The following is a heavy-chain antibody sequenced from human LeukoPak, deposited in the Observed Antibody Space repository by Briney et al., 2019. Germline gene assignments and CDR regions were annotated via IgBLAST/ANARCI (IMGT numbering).Heavy chain of an antibody. CDR2: IKQDGSEK. V-gene: IGHV3-7*04. CDR1: GFTFSNYW. CDR3: ARDNRDVTDAFDI. D-gene: IGHD3-10*01. J-gene: IGHJ3*02. Sequence: SGGSLRLSCAASGFTFSNYWMNWVRQAPGKGLEWVANIKQDGSEKDYVDSVKGRFTISRDNAQSSLYLQMNRLRAEDTAVYYCARDNRDVTDAFDIWGQGTLVTVSS.